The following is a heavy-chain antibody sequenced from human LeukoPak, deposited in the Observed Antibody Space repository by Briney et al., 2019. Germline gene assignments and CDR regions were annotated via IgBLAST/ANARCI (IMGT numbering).Heavy chain of an antibody. CDR1: GFTFSSYS. Sequence: GGSLRLSCAASGFTFSSYSINWVRQAPGKGLEWVSSISSSSSYIYYADSVKGRFTISRDNAKNSLYLQMNSLRAEDTAAYYCARGLGYYYDSSGYYGYWGQGTLVTVSS. CDR2: ISSSSSYI. V-gene: IGHV3-21*01. D-gene: IGHD3-22*01. CDR3: ARGLGYYYDSSGYYGY. J-gene: IGHJ4*02.